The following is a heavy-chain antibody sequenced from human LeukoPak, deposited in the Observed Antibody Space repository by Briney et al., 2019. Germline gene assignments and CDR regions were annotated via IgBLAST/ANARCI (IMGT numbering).Heavy chain of an antibody. CDR1: GDSINSGNNY. Sequence: SETLSLTCTVSGDSINSGNNYWGWLRQPAGTGPEWIGHIYSSGTTNYNPSLKSRVTMSVDTSKNQFTLKRTSVTAADTAVYYCAREAGSYDSSGYYSLYYSFDYWGQGTLVTVSS. CDR2: IYSSGTT. CDR3: AREAGSYDSSGYYSLYYSFDY. J-gene: IGHJ4*02. V-gene: IGHV4-61*09. D-gene: IGHD3-22*01.